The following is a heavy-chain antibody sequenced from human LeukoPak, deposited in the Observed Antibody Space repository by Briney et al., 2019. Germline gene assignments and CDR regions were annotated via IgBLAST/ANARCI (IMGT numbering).Heavy chain of an antibody. CDR1: GYTFTGQF. J-gene: IGHJ4*02. V-gene: IGHV1-2*02. CDR2: IDPPSGTP. CDR3: ARSGFSTGFYLDF. Sequence: ASVKVSCKASGYTFTGQFIHWLRQAPGQGLEWMGWIDPPSGTPHYAQKFHDTVTMTRDTSIATAYMEVHSRKSDDTAVYYCARSGFSTGFYLDFWGQGTLISVSS. D-gene: IGHD6-19*01.